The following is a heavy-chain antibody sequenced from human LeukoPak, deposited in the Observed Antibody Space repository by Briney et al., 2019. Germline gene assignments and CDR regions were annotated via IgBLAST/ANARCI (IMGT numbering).Heavy chain of an antibody. Sequence: SQTLSLTCAIPGDSVSSDSAAWNWIRQSPSRGLEWLGRTYYRSKWYNDYAVSVKSRITINPDTSKNQFSLQLNSVTPEDTAVYYCARDLIAVAGTGYYYGMGVWGQGTTVTVSS. J-gene: IGHJ6*02. CDR2: TYYRSKWYN. V-gene: IGHV6-1*01. D-gene: IGHD6-19*01. CDR3: ARDLIAVAGTGYYYGMGV. CDR1: GDSVSSDSAA.